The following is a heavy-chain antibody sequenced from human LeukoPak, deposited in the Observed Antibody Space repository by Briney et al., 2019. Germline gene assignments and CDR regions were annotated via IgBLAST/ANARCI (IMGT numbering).Heavy chain of an antibody. CDR2: IYSGGNT. V-gene: IGHV3-53*01. J-gene: IGHJ4*02. CDR3: AAYYYGY. CDR1: GFTFSRYW. D-gene: IGHD3-10*01. Sequence: PGGSLRLSCAASGFTFSRYWMHWVRQTPGKGLVWVSLIYSGGNTHYADSVKGRFTISRDNSKNTLYLQMNSLRAEDTAVYYCAAYYYGYWGQGTLVTVSS.